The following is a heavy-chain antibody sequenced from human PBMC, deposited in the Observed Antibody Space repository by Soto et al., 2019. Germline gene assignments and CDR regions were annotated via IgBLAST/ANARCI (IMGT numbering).Heavy chain of an antibody. J-gene: IGHJ6*02. D-gene: IGHD4-17*01. CDR3: ARVFKNLASTVTTWGMDV. Sequence: PSQTLSLPCAISGDSVSSNSAAWNWIRQSPSRGLEWLGRTYYRSKWYNDYAVSVKSRITINPDTSKNQFSLQLNSVTPEDTAVYYCARVFKNLASTVTTWGMDVWGQGTTVTV. CDR1: GDSVSSNSAA. V-gene: IGHV6-1*01. CDR2: TYYRSKWYN.